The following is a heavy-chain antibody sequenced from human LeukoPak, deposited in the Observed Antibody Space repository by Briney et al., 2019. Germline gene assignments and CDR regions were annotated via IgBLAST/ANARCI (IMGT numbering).Heavy chain of an antibody. D-gene: IGHD2-2*01. CDR3: ARGGPLNIVVVPAAFDY. CDR1: GGTFSSYA. J-gene: IGHJ4*02. V-gene: IGHV1-69*05. Sequence: ASVKVSCKASGGTFSSYAISWVRQAPGQGLEWMGGIIPIFGTANYAQKFQGRVTITTDESTSTAYMELSSLRSEDTAVYYCARGGPLNIVVVPAAFDYWGQGTLVTVSS. CDR2: IIPIFGTA.